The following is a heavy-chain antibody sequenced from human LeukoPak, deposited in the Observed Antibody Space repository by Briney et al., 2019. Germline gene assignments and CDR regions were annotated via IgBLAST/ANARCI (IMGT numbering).Heavy chain of an antibody. D-gene: IGHD3-22*01. CDR3: AKNYYDSSGYYSDY. V-gene: IGHV3-30*02. CDR2: IHYDGSKK. CDR1: GFSFRSYG. Sequence: PGGSLRLSCTASGFSFRSYGMHWVRQAPGKGLEWVAYIHYDGSKKSYADSVTDRFTISRDDSKNTLYLQMSNLRPDDTAMYLCAKNYYDSSGYYSDYWGLGTLVAVSS. J-gene: IGHJ4*02.